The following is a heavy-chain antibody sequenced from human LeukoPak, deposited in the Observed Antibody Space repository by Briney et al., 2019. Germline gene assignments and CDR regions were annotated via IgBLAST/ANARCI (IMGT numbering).Heavy chain of an antibody. Sequence: GGSLRLSCAASGFIFSNYEMNWVRQAPGKGLEWLSFITGSGSTMYYAGSVRGRFTISRDNAKNSLYLQMNSLRAEDTAVYHCVSSRILDFDYWGQGTLVTVSS. CDR2: ITGSGSTM. CDR3: VSSRILDFDY. D-gene: IGHD3-3*01. V-gene: IGHV3-48*03. CDR1: GFIFSNYE. J-gene: IGHJ4*02.